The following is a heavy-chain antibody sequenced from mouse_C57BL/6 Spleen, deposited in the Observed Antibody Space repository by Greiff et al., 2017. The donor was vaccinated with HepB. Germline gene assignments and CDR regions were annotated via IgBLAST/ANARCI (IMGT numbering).Heavy chain of an antibody. Sequence: DVQLQESGGGLVKPGGSLKLSCAASGFTFSSYAMSWVRQTPEKRLEWVATISDGGSYTYYPDNVKGRFTISRDNAKNNLYLQMSHLKSEDTAMYYCARDMTTVVARYYAMDYWGQGTSVTVSS. J-gene: IGHJ4*01. CDR3: ARDMTTVVARYYAMDY. V-gene: IGHV5-4*01. D-gene: IGHD1-1*01. CDR1: GFTFSSYA. CDR2: ISDGGSYT.